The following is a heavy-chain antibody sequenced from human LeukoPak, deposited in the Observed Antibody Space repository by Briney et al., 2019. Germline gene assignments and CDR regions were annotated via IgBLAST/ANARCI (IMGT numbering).Heavy chain of an antibody. Sequence: GGSLRLSCAASGFTFSSYSMNWVRQAPGKGLEWVASISSSSSYIYYADSVKGRFTISRDNAKNSLYLQMNSLRAEDTAVYYCARGIPSISSSWYWGLRKYDYGMDVWGQGTTVTVSS. CDR1: GFTFSSYS. V-gene: IGHV3-21*01. CDR3: ARGIPSISSSWYWGLRKYDYGMDV. D-gene: IGHD6-13*01. CDR2: ISSSSSYI. J-gene: IGHJ6*02.